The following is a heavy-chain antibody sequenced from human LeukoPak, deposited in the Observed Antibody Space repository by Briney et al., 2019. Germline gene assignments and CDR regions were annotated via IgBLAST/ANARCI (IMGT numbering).Heavy chain of an antibody. CDR1: GFTFSSYG. V-gene: IGHV3-23*01. J-gene: IGHJ4*02. CDR2: ISGSGGST. CDR3: ARGSGYLETFDY. D-gene: IGHD3-22*01. Sequence: GGSLRLSCAASGFTFSSYGMSWVRQAPGKVLEWVSAISGSGGSTYYADSVKGRFTISRDNSRNTLYLQMNSLRAEDTAVYYCARGSGYLETFDYWGQGTLVTVSS.